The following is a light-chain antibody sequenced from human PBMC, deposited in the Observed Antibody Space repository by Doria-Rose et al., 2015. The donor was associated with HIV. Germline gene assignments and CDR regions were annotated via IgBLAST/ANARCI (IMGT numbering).Light chain of an antibody. CDR1: QGISSY. CDR2: AAA. CDR3: QQYYSYPAT. V-gene: IGKV1-8*01. J-gene: IGKJ1*01. Sequence: AIRMTQSPSSVSACTGDRVTITCRASQGISSYLAWYQQKPGKAPKLLIYAAATLQSGVPSRFSGSGSGTDFTLTISCLQSEDFATYYCQQYYSYPATFGQGTKVEI.